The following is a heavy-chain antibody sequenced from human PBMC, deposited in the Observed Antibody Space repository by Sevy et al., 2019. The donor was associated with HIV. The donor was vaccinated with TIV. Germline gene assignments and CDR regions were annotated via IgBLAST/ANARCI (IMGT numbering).Heavy chain of an antibody. CDR1: GFTFSSYE. CDR2: ISSSGSTI. Sequence: GGSRRLSCAASGFTFSSYEMNWVRQAPGKGLEWVSYISSSGSTIYYADSVKGRFTISRDNAKNSLYLQMNSLGAEDTAVYYCASVMGGQWLPFDYWGQGTLVTVSS. V-gene: IGHV3-48*03. D-gene: IGHD6-19*01. CDR3: ASVMGGQWLPFDY. J-gene: IGHJ4*02.